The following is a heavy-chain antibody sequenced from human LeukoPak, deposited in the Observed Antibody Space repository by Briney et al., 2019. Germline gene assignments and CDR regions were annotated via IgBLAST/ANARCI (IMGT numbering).Heavy chain of an antibody. CDR2: IKQDGSEK. CDR3: ARRRYGDYEYYFDY. CDR1: GFTFSSYW. V-gene: IGHV3-7*01. Sequence: GGSLRLSCAASGFTFSSYWMSWVRQAPGKGLEWVANIKQDGSEKYYVGSVKGRFTISRDNAKNSLYLQMNSLRAEDTAVYYCARRRYGDYEYYFDYWGQGTLVTVSS. D-gene: IGHD4-17*01. J-gene: IGHJ4*02.